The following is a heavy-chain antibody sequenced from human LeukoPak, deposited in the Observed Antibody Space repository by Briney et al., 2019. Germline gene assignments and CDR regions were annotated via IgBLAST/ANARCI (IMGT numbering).Heavy chain of an antibody. CDR2: IIPIFGTA. D-gene: IGHD4-11*01. CDR1: GGTFSSYA. J-gene: IGHJ6*03. CDR3: ARDFNYSNYPPAYYYYYMGV. V-gene: IGHV1-69*05. Sequence: ASVTVSCKASGGTFSSYAISWVRQAPGQGLEWMEGIIPIFGTANYAQKFQGRVTITTDESTSTAYMELSRLRSDDTAVYYCARDFNYSNYPPAYYYYYMGVWGKGTTVTVSS.